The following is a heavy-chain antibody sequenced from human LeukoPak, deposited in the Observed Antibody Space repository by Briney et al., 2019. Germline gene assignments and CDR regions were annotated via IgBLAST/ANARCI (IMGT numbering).Heavy chain of an antibody. CDR3: ARGNWNDVVGYYFDY. CDR1: GYSISSGYY. CDR2: IYHSGST. V-gene: IGHV4-38-2*02. Sequence: PSETLSLTCTVSGYSISSGYYWGWIRQPPGKGLEWIGRIYHSGSTYYNPSLKSRVTIPVDTSKNHVSLKLSSVTGADTAVYYCARGNWNDVVGYYFDYWGQGTLVTVSS. D-gene: IGHD1-1*01. J-gene: IGHJ4*02.